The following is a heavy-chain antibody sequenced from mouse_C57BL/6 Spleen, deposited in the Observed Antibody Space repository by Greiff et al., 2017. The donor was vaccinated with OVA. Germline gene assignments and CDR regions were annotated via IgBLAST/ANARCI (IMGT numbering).Heavy chain of an antibody. V-gene: IGHV1-50*01. CDR2: IDPSDSYT. J-gene: IGHJ3*01. D-gene: IGHD1-1*01. CDR3: ARNGNAWFAY. CDR1: GYTFTSYW. Sequence: QLQQPGAELVKPGASVKLSCKASGYTFTSYWMQWVKQRPGQGLEWIGEIDPSDSYTNYNQKFKGKATLTVDTSSSTAYMQLSSLTSEDSAVYYCARNGNAWFAYWGQGTLVTVSA.